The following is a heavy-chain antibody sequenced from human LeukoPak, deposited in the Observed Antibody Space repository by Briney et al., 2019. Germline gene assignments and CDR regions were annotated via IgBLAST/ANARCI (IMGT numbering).Heavy chain of an antibody. CDR2: INHSGST. CDR3: ARHEA. Sequence: GSLRLSCAASGFILSDYDMDWVRQAPGKGLEWIGEINHSGSTNYNPSLKSRVTISVDTSKNQFSLKLSSVTAADTAVYYCARHEAWGQGTLVTVSS. CDR1: GFILSDYD. V-gene: IGHV4-34*01. J-gene: IGHJ5*02.